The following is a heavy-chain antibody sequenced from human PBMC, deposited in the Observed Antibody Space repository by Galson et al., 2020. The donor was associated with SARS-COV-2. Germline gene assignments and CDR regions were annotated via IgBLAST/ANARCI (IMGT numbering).Heavy chain of an antibody. CDR2: INPSGGST. J-gene: IGHJ6*02. V-gene: IGHV1-46*01. Sequence: ASVKVSCKASGYTFTSYYMHWVRQAPGQGLEWMGIINPSGGSTSYAQKFQGRVTMTRDTSTSTVYMELSSLRSEDTAVYYCARDRGGYSYGYGMDVWGQGTTVTVSS. D-gene: IGHD5-18*01. CDR1: GYTFTSYY. CDR3: ARDRGGYSYGYGMDV.